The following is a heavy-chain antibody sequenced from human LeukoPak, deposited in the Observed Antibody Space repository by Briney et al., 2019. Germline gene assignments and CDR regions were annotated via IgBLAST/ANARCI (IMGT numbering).Heavy chain of an antibody. CDR3: ARQYYYGSGSYYKPLPYTDAFDI. CDR2: ISGSGTNT. Sequence: GGSLRLSCEASGFIFSSSAMTWVRQAPGKGLEWVSGISGSGTNTYYADSVKGRFTISRRNSKNTLYLQMNSLRAEDTAVYYCARQYYYGSGSYYKPLPYTDAFDIWGQGTMVTVSS. V-gene: IGHV3-23*01. CDR1: GFIFSSSA. J-gene: IGHJ3*02. D-gene: IGHD3-10*01.